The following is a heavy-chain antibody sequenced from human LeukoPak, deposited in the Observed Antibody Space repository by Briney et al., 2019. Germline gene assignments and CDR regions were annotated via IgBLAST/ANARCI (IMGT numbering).Heavy chain of an antibody. CDR3: ARVRPFTDYYYYYMDV. J-gene: IGHJ6*03. V-gene: IGHV4-34*01. CDR1: GGSFSGYY. CDR2: INHSGST. Sequence: SETLSITCAVYGGSFSGYYWSLIRQPPGKGLERIGEINHSGSTNYNSSLKSRLTISVHTSKNQFSLKLSSVTAADTAVYYCARVRPFTDYYYYYMDVWGKGTTVTVSS.